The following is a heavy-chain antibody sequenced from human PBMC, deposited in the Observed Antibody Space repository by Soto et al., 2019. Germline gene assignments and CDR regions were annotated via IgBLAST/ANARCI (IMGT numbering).Heavy chain of an antibody. Sequence: PSETLSLTCTVSGGSISSSSYYWGWIRQPPGKGLEWIGSIYYTGSTYYNPSLKSRVTISVDTSKNQFSLKLSSVTAADTAVYYCARSFGMTMIVVDSFDIWGQGTMVTVSS. CDR3: ARSFGMTMIVVDSFDI. CDR2: IYYTGST. CDR1: GGSISSSSYY. J-gene: IGHJ3*02. D-gene: IGHD3-22*01. V-gene: IGHV4-39*01.